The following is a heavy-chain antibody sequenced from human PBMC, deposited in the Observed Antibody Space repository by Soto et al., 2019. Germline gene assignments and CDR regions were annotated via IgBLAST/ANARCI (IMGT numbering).Heavy chain of an antibody. CDR1: GGTFSSYA. D-gene: IGHD4-17*01. J-gene: IGHJ6*02. Sequence: SVKVSCKASGGTFSSYAISWVRQAPGQGLEWMGGIIPIFGTANYAQKFQGRVTITADESTSTAYMDLSSLRSEDTAVYYCASPPTTGNSYYYGMDVWGQGTTVTVSS. CDR2: IIPIFGTA. CDR3: ASPPTTGNSYYYGMDV. V-gene: IGHV1-69*13.